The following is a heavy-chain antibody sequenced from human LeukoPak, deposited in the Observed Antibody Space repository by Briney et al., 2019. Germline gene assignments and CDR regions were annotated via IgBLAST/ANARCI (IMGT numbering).Heavy chain of an antibody. V-gene: IGHV3-49*03. D-gene: IGHD3-3*01. CDR3: TRDIRFLEWLFKPYYYYMDV. Sequence: PGGSLRLSCTASGFTFGDYAMSWFRQAPGKGLEWVGFIRSKAYGGTTEYAAPVKGRFTISRDDSKSIAYLQMNSLKTEDTAVYYCTRDIRFLEWLFKPYYYYMDVWGKGTTVTVSS. J-gene: IGHJ6*03. CDR2: IRSKAYGGTT. CDR1: GFTFGDYA.